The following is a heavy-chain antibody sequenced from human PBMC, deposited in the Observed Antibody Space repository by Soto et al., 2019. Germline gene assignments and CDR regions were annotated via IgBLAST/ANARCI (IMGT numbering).Heavy chain of an antibody. CDR1: GYTFTSYD. V-gene: IGHV1-8*01. CDR2: MNPNSGNT. Sequence: GASVKVSCKASGYTFTSYDINWVRQATGQGLEWMGWMNPNSGNTGYAQKFQGRVTMTRNTSISTAYMELSSLRSEDTAVYYCARSPYSDYSNYYYYYYMDVWGKGTTVTVSS. D-gene: IGHD4-4*01. CDR3: ARSPYSDYSNYYYYYYMDV. J-gene: IGHJ6*03.